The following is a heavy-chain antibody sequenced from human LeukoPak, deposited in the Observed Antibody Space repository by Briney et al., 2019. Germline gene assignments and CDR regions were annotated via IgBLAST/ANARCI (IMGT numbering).Heavy chain of an antibody. CDR3: ARGGYMSNWFEH. CDR1: GYSISSGYY. CDR2: IHDSGIT. D-gene: IGHD5-12*01. Sequence: TSETLSLTCTVSGYSISSGYYWSWLRQPPRKGLEWIGKIHDSGITNYNPSLKSRVTFSVDTSKKQFSLNLNSVTAADTAVYYCARGGYMSNWFEHWGQGTPVTVSS. V-gene: IGHV4-38-2*02. J-gene: IGHJ5*02.